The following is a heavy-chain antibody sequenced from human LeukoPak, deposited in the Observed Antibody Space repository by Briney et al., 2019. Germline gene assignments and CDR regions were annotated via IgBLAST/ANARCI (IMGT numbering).Heavy chain of an antibody. J-gene: IGHJ4*02. CDR2: ISSSSSYI. Sequence: GGSVRLSCVASGFTFSSYSMNWVRQAPGKGLEWVSSISSSSSYIYYADSVKGRFTISRDNAKNSLYLQMDSLRAEDTAVYYCARDRSGLLWFGELNYFDYWGQGTLVTASS. V-gene: IGHV3-21*01. D-gene: IGHD3-10*01. CDR1: GFTFSSYS. CDR3: ARDRSGLLWFGELNYFDY.